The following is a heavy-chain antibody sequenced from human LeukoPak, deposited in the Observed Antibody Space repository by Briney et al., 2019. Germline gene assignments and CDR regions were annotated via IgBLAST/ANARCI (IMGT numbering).Heavy chain of an antibody. Sequence: GGSLRLSCVAAGFSVTSNGMHWVRQAHGKGLGDVAAISSNGVDTFYANSVKGRFTVSRDTSKNTVYLQMGSLRLEDTAVYYCARWTNRYFGLWGRGTLVTVSS. D-gene: IGHD3/OR15-3a*01. CDR1: GFSVTSNG. V-gene: IGHV3-64*01. CDR2: ISSNGVDT. J-gene: IGHJ2*01. CDR3: ARWTNRYFGL.